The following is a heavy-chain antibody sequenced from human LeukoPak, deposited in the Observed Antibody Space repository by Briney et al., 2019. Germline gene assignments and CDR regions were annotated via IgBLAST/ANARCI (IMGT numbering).Heavy chain of an antibody. Sequence: ASVKVSCKASGYTFTSHGISWVRQAPGQGLEWMGWISTYNGNTNYAQKLQGRVSMTTDTSTSTAYMDLSRLRSDDTAVYFCARGGLPIYYYYMDVWGKGTTVTVSS. CDR2: ISTYNGNT. D-gene: IGHD4-11*01. CDR3: ARGGLPIYYYYMDV. V-gene: IGHV1-18*01. CDR1: GYTFTSHG. J-gene: IGHJ6*03.